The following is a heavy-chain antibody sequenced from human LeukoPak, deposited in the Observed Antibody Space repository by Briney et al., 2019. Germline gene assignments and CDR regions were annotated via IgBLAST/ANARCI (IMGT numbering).Heavy chain of an antibody. V-gene: IGHV3-23*01. J-gene: IGHJ4*02. CDR2: ITDDEDT. CDR1: GFPFRSYA. D-gene: IGHD1-1*01. CDR3: AKVDYWSPENYFDS. Sequence: GGPLRLSCVASGFPFRSYAMTWVRQTPGKGLGSVSVITDDEDTYYADSVKGRFTISRDNSQNTVFLQMNSLRVEDTAVYYCAKVDYWSPENYFDSWGQGTLVTVSS.